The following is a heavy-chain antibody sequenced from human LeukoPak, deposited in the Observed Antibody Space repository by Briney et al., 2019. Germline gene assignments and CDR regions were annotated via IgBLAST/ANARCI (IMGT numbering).Heavy chain of an antibody. CDR1: GGSFSGYY. D-gene: IGHD2-2*01. CDR3: ASGRDIVVVPAASVVGY. CDR2: INHSGST. V-gene: IGHV4-34*01. J-gene: IGHJ4*02. Sequence: SDTLTLTCAVYGGSFSGYYWSWIRQPPGKGREGIGEINHSGSTNYNTSLKSRVTISVDTSKNQFSLKLSSVTAADTAVYYCASGRDIVVVPAASVVGYWGQGTLVTVSS.